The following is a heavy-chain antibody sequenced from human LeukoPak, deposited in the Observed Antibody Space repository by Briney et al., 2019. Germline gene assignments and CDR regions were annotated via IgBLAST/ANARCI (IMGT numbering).Heavy chain of an antibody. CDR2: ITTYNDHT. V-gene: IGHV1-18*04. CDR3: AREGPTRAAPFDY. J-gene: IGHJ4*02. Sequence: ASVKVSCKVSGYTFSMFGISWVRQAPGQGLEWMGWITTYNDHTNYAQKFQGRVTITTDTSASIVSMELKSLTSDDTAVYYCAREGPTRAAPFDYWGQGTLVTVSS. CDR1: GYTFSMFG. D-gene: IGHD2-15*01.